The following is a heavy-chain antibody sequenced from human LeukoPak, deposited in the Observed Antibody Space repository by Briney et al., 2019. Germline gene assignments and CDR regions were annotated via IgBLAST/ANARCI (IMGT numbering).Heavy chain of an antibody. CDR2: ISSSSSYI. CDR3: ARRLSDYYDSSGYRQFDY. V-gene: IGHV3-21*01. CDR1: GFTFSSYS. Sequence: GGFLRLSCAASGFTFSSYSMNWVRQAPGKGLEWVSSISSSSSYIYYADSVKGRFTISRDNAKNSLYLQMNSLRAEDAAVYYWARRLSDYYDSSGYRQFDYWGQGTLVTVSS. D-gene: IGHD3-22*01. J-gene: IGHJ4*02.